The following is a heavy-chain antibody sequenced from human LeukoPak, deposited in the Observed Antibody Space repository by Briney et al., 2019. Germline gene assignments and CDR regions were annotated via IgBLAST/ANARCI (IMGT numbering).Heavy chain of an antibody. V-gene: IGHV5-51*01. D-gene: IGHD6-6*01. J-gene: IGHJ4*02. CDR3: ARSDLTSSSGGYFDY. Sequence: GESLKISCKGSGYSFTSYWIGWVRQMPGKGLEWMGIIYPGDSDTRYSPSFQGQVTILADKSISTAYLQWSSLKASDTAMYYCARSDLTSSSGGYFDYWGQGTLVTVSS. CDR2: IYPGDSDT. CDR1: GYSFTSYW.